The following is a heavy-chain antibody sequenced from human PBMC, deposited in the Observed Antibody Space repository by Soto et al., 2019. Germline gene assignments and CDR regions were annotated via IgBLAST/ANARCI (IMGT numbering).Heavy chain of an antibody. CDR3: ARDKDRAXLGGNYYYIMDV. CDR1: GGTFSTSA. J-gene: IGHJ6*02. V-gene: IGHV1-69*12. Sequence: QVQVVQSGAEVKKPGSSVKVSCKTSGGTFSTSAISWVRQAPGQGLEWMGGIMPIFRTADYAQRFQGRVTITADESASTAYLELRSLTSEDTAIYYCARDKDRAXLGGNYYYIMDVWGQGTTVTVTS. CDR2: IMPIFRTA.